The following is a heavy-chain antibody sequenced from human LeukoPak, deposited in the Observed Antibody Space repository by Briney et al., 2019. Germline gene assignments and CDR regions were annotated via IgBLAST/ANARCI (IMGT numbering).Heavy chain of an antibody. CDR2: MNPNSGNT. CDR1: GYTFTSYD. V-gene: IGHV1-8*01. Sequence: ASVKVSRKASGYTFTSYDINWVRQATGQGLEWMGWMNPNSGNTGYAQKFQGRVTMTRNTSISTAYMELSSLRSEDTAVYYCARRRMIVPGSWFDPWGQGTLVTVSS. J-gene: IGHJ5*02. CDR3: ARRRMIVPGSWFDP. D-gene: IGHD3-22*01.